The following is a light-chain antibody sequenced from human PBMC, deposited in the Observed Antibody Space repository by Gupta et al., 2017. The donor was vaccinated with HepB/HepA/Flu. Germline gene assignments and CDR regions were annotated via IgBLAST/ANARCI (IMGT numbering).Light chain of an antibody. V-gene: IGKV3-15*01. CDR2: GTS. J-gene: IGKJ1*01. Sequence: IVMTQSPATLSVSPGGRATLSCRASQSVGTTLAWYQQRPGQGPRLLISGTSIRATGVPASFSGSGSGTEFTLTISSLQSEDVAIYYCLQHNQWPPWTFGQGTKVEIK. CDR3: LQHNQWPPWT. CDR1: QSVGTT.